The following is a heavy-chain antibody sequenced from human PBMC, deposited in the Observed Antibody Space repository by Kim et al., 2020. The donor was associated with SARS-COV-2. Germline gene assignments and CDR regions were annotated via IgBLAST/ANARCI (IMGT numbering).Heavy chain of an antibody. CDR3: ARGRSCSSTSCYGNYYYYGMDV. V-gene: IGHV4-34*01. Sequence: SETLSLTCAVYGGSFSGYYWSWIRQPPGKGLEWIGEINHSGSTNYNPSLKSRVTISVDTSKNQFSLKLSSVTAADTAVYYCARGRSCSSTSCYGNYYYYGMDVWGQGTTVTVSS. J-gene: IGHJ6*02. CDR1: GGSFSGYY. CDR2: INHSGST. D-gene: IGHD2-2*01.